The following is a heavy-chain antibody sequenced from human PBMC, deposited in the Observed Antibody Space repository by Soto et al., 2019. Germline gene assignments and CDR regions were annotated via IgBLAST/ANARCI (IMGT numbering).Heavy chain of an antibody. D-gene: IGHD5-18*01. V-gene: IGHV3-15*07. CDR3: TTEEGDTAMATRFDY. J-gene: IGHJ4*02. CDR2: IKSKTDGGTT. Sequence: PGGSLRLSCAASGFTFSNAWMNWVRQAPGKGLEWVGRIKSKTDGGTTDYAAPVKGRFTISRDDSKNTLYLQMNSLKTEDTAVYYCTTEEGDTAMATRFDYWGQGTLVTVSS. CDR1: GFTFSNAW.